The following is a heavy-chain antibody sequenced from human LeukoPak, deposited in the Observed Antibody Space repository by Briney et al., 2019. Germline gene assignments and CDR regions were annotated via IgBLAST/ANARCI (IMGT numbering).Heavy chain of an antibody. V-gene: IGHV1-2*02. CDR1: GYTFTGNY. J-gene: IGHJ5*02. CDR2: INPNSGGT. D-gene: IGHD3-10*01. Sequence: ASVKVSCKASGYTFTGNYMHWVRQAPGQGLEWMGWINPNSGGTNYAQKFQGRVTMTRDTSISTAYMELSRLRSDDTAVYYCARDRYGSGSYYNTLDWFDPWGQGALVTVSS. CDR3: ARDRYGSGSYYNTLDWFDP.